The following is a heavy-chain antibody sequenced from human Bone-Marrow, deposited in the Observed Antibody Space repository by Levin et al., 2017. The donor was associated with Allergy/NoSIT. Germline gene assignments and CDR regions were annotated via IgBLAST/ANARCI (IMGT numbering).Heavy chain of an antibody. D-gene: IGHD3-10*01. CDR3: ARGGRWSFSYYFDY. CDR1: GGSFTGYF. V-gene: IGHV4-34*01. CDR2: INHSGST. J-gene: IGHJ4*02. Sequence: SCAVDGGSFTGYFWTWIRQPPGKGLEWIGEINHSGSTKYNPSLTSRVTISVDTSKTEFSLNLSSVTAADTAVFYCARGGRWSFSYYFDYWGQGTRVTVSS.